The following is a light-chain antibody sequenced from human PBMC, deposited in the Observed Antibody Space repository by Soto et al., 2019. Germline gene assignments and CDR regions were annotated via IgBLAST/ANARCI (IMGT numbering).Light chain of an antibody. J-gene: IGKJ3*01. V-gene: IGKV3-15*01. CDR1: QSVYNT. CDR3: QQYNNWPPFT. Sequence: EIVMTQSPATLSVSPGERATLSCRASQSVYNTLAWYQQQPGQDPRLLIFVASTRATAIPASFSGSGSGTEFTLTIISLQSEDFAVYYYQQYNNWPPFTFGHGTKVDI. CDR2: VAS.